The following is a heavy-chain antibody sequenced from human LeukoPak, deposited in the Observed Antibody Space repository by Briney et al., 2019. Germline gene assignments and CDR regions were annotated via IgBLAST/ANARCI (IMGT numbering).Heavy chain of an antibody. Sequence: PSDTLSLTCTGSGGSITSYYWSWIRQFPGKGLEWIAYIHDSGRTNYNPSLKSRVTISVDTSKNQFSLKVNSVTAADTAVYYCARHVRSGDGNYRIFDYCGQATLVTVSS. V-gene: IGHV4-59*08. J-gene: IGHJ4*02. D-gene: IGHD2-15*01. CDR2: IHDSGRT. CDR3: ARHVRSGDGNYRIFDY. CDR1: GGSITSYY.